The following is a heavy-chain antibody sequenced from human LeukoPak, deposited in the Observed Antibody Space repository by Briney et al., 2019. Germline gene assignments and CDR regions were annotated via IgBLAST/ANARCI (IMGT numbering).Heavy chain of an antibody. D-gene: IGHD3-10*01. CDR3: ARGREDYYGPGSYGY. V-gene: IGHV4-59*01. CDR1: GGSIRSYY. CDR2: VSYSGST. Sequence: PSETLSFTCTVSGGSIRSYYWSWIRQPPGKGLEWIGYVSYSGSTNYSPSLQSRVTISVDTSKNQFSLKLSSVTAADTAVYYCARGREDYYGPGSYGYWGQGTLVTVSS. J-gene: IGHJ4*02.